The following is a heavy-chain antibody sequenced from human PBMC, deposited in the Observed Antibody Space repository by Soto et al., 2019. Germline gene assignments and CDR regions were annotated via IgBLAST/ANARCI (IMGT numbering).Heavy chain of an antibody. Sequence: PGGSLRLSCAASGFTFSSYGMHWVRQAPGKGLEWVAVISYDGSNKYYADSVKGRFTISRDNSKNTLYLQMNSLRAEDTAVYYCAKDRIAAAGTGTYYYYGMDVWGQGTTVTVSS. CDR3: AKDRIAAAGTGTYYYYGMDV. CDR1: GFTFSSYG. D-gene: IGHD6-13*01. J-gene: IGHJ6*02. V-gene: IGHV3-30*18. CDR2: ISYDGSNK.